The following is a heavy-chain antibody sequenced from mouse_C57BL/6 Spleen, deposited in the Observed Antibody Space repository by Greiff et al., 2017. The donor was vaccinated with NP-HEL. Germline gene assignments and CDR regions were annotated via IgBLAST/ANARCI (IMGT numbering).Heavy chain of an antibody. D-gene: IGHD1-1*01. Sequence: EVQLQQSGAELVKPGASVQLSCTASGFNIKDYYMHWVKQRTEQGLEWIGRIDPEDGETKYAPKFQGKATITADTSSNTAYLQLSILTSEDTAVYYCAREYYYGSSGFAYWGQGTLVTVSA. CDR3: AREYYYGSSGFAY. V-gene: IGHV14-2*01. J-gene: IGHJ3*01. CDR2: IDPEDGET. CDR1: GFNIKDYY.